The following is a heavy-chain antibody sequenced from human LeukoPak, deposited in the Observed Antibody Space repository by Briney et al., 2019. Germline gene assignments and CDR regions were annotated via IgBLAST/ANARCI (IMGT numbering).Heavy chain of an antibody. CDR3: ARVPGDY. J-gene: IGHJ4*02. V-gene: IGHV3-21*01. CDR1: XXXFSSXX. Sequence: ASXXXFSSXXXXXXXXXXXXXLEWVSSISSSSSYIYYADSVKGRFTISRDNAKNSLYLQMNSLRAEDTAVYYCARVPGDYWGQGTLVTVSS. CDR2: ISSSSSYI.